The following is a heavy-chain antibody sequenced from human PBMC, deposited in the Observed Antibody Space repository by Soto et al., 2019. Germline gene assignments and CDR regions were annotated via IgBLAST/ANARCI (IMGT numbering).Heavy chain of an antibody. D-gene: IGHD3-9*01. V-gene: IGHV3-33*01. CDR2: IWYDGSNK. J-gene: IGHJ6*02. CDR1: GFTFSSYG. Sequence: GRPIRLSCAASGFTFSSYGMHRVRQAPGKGLEWAAVIWYDGSNKYYADSVKGRFTISSDTSKNTLYLHMNSLRDEDTAAYYSAREYFYMVTGYYYYYSMDVGGQGTTVTVFS. CDR3: AREYFYMVTGYYYYYSMDV.